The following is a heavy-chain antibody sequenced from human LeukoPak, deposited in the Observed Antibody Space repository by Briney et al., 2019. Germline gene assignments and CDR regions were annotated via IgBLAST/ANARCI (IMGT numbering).Heavy chain of an antibody. CDR3: APPSH. Sequence: PGGSLRLSCVASGFTFSNYALSWVRQAPGKGLEWVSGISGSGSTTYYADSVKGRFTISRDTSKNTLYLQMNSLRAEDTAVYYCAPPSHWGQGTLVTVSS. CDR1: GFTFSNYA. CDR2: ISGSGSTT. V-gene: IGHV3-23*01. J-gene: IGHJ4*02.